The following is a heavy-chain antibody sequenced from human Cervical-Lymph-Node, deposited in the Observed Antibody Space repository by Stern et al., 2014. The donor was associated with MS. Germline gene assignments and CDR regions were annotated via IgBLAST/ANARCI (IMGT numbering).Heavy chain of an antibody. J-gene: IGHJ4*02. CDR3: ARGTYYYDSSGYYPFDY. V-gene: IGHV4-59*01. CDR1: GGSISSYY. D-gene: IGHD3-22*01. Sequence: QVQLQESGPGLVKPSETLSLTCTVSGGSISSYYWSWIRQPPGEGLEWIGYIYYRGSNNYNPSLKSRVTISVDTSKNQFSLKLSSVTAADTAVYYCARGTYYYDSSGYYPFDYWGQGTLVTVSS. CDR2: IYYRGSN.